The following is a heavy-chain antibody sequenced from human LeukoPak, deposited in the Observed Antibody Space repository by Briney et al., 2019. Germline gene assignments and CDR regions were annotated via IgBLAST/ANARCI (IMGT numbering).Heavy chain of an antibody. J-gene: IGHJ4*02. CDR1: GFTFSSYW. V-gene: IGHV3-7*03. CDR2: IKQDGSEK. Sequence: GGSLRLSCVTSGFTFSSYWMSWVRQAPGKGLEWVALIKQDGSEKYYVDSVKGRFTMSRDNAESSLYLQMNSLRVEDTAMYYCSRNGQLGDWGRGTLVTVSS. CDR3: SRNGQLGD. D-gene: IGHD6-6*01.